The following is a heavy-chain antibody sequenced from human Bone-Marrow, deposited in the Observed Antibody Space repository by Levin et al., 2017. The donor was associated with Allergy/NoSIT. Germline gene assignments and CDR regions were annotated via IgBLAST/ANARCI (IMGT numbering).Heavy chain of an antibody. CDR1: GGSFSGYY. J-gene: IGHJ1*01. CDR2: INHSGST. V-gene: IGHV4-34*01. Sequence: SQTLSLTCAVYGGSFSGYYWSWIRQPPGKGLEWIGEINHSGSTNYNPSLKSRVTISVDTSKNQFSLKLSSVTAADTAVYYCARFSSWTYIKAFQHWGQGTLVTVSS. CDR3: ARFSSWTYIKAFQH. D-gene: IGHD6-13*01.